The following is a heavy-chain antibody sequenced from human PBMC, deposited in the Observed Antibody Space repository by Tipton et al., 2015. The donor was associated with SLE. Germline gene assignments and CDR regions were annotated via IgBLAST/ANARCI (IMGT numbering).Heavy chain of an antibody. Sequence: SLRLSCTGSGLIFSSYEINWVRQIPGKGLEWVSYISSSGRTIYYADSVKGRFTISRDSLQMNRLRVEDTAVYYCATGKEDGSSFYHPTELQHWGQGTLVIVSS. J-gene: IGHJ1*01. CDR2: ISSSGRTI. CDR1: GLIFSSYE. V-gene: IGHV3-48*03. CDR3: ATGKEDGSSFYHPTELQH. D-gene: IGHD6-19*01.